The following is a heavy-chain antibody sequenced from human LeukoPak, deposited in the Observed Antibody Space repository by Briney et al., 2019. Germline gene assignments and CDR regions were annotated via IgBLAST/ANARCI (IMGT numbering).Heavy chain of an antibody. D-gene: IGHD3-3*01. CDR1: GGTFSSYT. J-gene: IGHJ5*02. CDR2: IIPILGIA. CDR3: ARGDTIFGVVIDNWFDP. Sequence: GASVKVSCKASGGTFSSYTISWVRQAPGQGLEWMGRIIPILGIANYAQKFQGRVTITADKSTSTAYMELSSLRSEDTAVYYCARGDTIFGVVIDNWFDPWGQGTLVTVSS. V-gene: IGHV1-69*02.